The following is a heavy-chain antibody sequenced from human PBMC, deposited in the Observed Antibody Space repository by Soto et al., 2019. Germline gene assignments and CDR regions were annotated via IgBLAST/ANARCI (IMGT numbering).Heavy chain of an antibody. V-gene: IGHV3-64*01. J-gene: IGHJ4*02. Sequence: GGSLRLSCAASGFTFSDYSMHWVRQAPGKGLEYVASIRSNGDYTHYTKSVKGRFTISRDNSKNSLYLQMGSLRGEDTAVYFCARFLAAALDFWGRGILVTVSS. CDR2: IRSNGDYT. CDR1: GFTFSDYS. CDR3: ARFLAAALDF. D-gene: IGHD6-13*01.